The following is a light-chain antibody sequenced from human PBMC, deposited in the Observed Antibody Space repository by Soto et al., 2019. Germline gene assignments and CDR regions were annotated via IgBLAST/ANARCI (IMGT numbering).Light chain of an antibody. Sequence: QSVLTQPPSASGPPGQRVTISCSGRASNIGSNFVSWYQVVPGTAPKLLIYTNSHRPSGVPDRFSGSRSGTSASLDICGLQSDDEADYFCATWDDNVKGPVFGGGTK. V-gene: IGLV1-44*01. J-gene: IGLJ2*01. CDR2: TNS. CDR1: ASNIGSNF. CDR3: ATWDDNVKGPV.